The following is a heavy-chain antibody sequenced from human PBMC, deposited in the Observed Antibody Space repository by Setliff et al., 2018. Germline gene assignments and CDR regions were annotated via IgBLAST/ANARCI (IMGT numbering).Heavy chain of an antibody. J-gene: IGHJ3*02. CDR2: IKQDGSTK. CDR1: GFSFSRHW. V-gene: IGHV3-7*01. CDR3: VRDNADNYDAFDN. Sequence: GGSLRLSCVVSGFSFSRHWMSWVRQAPGKGLEWVADIKQDGSTKYYLDSVKGRFTISRDNAKRSLYLQMNGLRADDTGVYYCVRDNADNYDAFDNWGQGTLVTVSS. D-gene: IGHD3-22*01.